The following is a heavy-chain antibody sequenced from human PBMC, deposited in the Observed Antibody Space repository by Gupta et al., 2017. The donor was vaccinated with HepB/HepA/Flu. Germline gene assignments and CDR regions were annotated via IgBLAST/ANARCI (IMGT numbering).Heavy chain of an antibody. Sequence: QLQLQESGPGLVKPSETLSLTCTVSGGSISSSSYYWGWIRQPPGKGLEWIGSIYYSRSTYYNPSLKSRVTISVDTSKNQFSLKLRSVTAADTAVYYCAREYINFGGDAFDIWGQGTMVTVSS. CDR2: IYYSRST. V-gene: IGHV4-39*02. J-gene: IGHJ3*02. CDR1: GGSISSSSYY. CDR3: AREYINFGGDAFDI. D-gene: IGHD3-16*01.